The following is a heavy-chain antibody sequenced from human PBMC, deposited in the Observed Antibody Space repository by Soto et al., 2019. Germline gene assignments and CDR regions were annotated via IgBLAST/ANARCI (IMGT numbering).Heavy chain of an antibody. CDR1: GYTFTSYG. CDR2: ISAYNGNT. J-gene: IGHJ6*02. CDR3: ASPSSITGTTGYGMDV. V-gene: IGHV1-18*01. Sequence: ASLKVSCKSSGYTFTSYGISWVRQAPGQGLDWMGWISAYNGNTNYAQKLQGRVTMTTDTSTSTAYMELRSLRSDDTAVYYCASPSSITGTTGYGMDVWGQGTTVTVS. D-gene: IGHD1-7*01.